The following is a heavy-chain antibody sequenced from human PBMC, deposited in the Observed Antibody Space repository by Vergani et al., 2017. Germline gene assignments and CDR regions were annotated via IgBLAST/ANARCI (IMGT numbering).Heavy chain of an antibody. CDR2: MNPNSGNT. D-gene: IGHD3-10*01. J-gene: IGHJ4*02. CDR3: ARDGPSKDYYGSHYYFDY. V-gene: IGHV1-8*01. CDR1: GYTFTSYD. Sequence: QVQLVQSGAEVKKPGASVKVSCKASGYTFTSYDINWVRQATGQGLEWMGWMNPNSGNTGYAQKFQGRVTMTRNTSISTAYMELSSLRSEDTAVYYCARDGPSKDYYGSHYYFDYWGQGTLVTVSS.